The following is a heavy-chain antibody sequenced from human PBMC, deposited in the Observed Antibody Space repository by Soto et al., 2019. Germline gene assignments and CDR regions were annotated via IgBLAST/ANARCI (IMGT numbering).Heavy chain of an antibody. CDR2: IIPIFGKT. J-gene: IGHJ5*02. V-gene: IGHV1-69*01. Sequence: QVQLVQSGAEVKKPGSSVNVSCKASGGTFSSFAFSWVRQAPGQGLEWMGDIIPIFGKTSYAQKFQGRVTMTADESTFTAYLELSSLTSDDTAVYYCAIGDTHQLLRGWFDPWGQGTLVIVSS. D-gene: IGHD2-2*01. CDR3: AIGDTHQLLRGWFDP. CDR1: GGTFSSFA.